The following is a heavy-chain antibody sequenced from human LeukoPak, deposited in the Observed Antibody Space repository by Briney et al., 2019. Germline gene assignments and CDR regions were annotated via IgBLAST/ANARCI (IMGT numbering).Heavy chain of an antibody. CDR3: ARGVYDFWSGHRDAFDI. V-gene: IGHV4-59*01. Sequence: SETLSLTCAVYGGSFSSYYWSWIRQPPGKGLEWIGYIYYSGSTNYNPSLKSRVTISVDTSKNQFSLKLSSVTAADTAVYYCARGVYDFWSGHRDAFDIWGQGTMVTVSS. CDR1: GGSFSSYY. CDR2: IYYSGST. J-gene: IGHJ3*02. D-gene: IGHD3-3*01.